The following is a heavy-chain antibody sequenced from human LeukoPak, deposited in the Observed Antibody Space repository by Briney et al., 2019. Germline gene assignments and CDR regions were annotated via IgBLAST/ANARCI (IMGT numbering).Heavy chain of an antibody. CDR1: GYTFTSYA. D-gene: IGHD3-22*01. CDR3: ARDDLYDSSGYYYYYYGMDV. J-gene: IGHJ6*02. CDR2: INTNTGNP. V-gene: IGHV7-4-1*02. Sequence: ASVKVSCKASGYTFTSYAMNWVRQAPGQGLEWMGWINTNTGNPTYAQGFTGRLVFSLDTSVSTAYLQISSLKAEDTAVYYCARDDLYDSSGYYYYYYGMDVWGQGTTVTVSS.